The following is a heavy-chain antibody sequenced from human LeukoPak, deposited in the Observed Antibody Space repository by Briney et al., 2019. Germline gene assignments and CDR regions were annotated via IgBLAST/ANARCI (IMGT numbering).Heavy chain of an antibody. CDR3: ARDHSGPSYYFDY. D-gene: IGHD6-19*01. CDR2: IYYSGTT. CDR1: GGSISSYY. V-gene: IGHV4-59*01. Sequence: SETLSLTCTVSGGSISSYYWSRIRQPPGKGLEWIGYIYYSGTTNYNPSLKSRVTISVDTSKNQFSLKLSSATAADTAVYYCARDHSGPSYYFDYWGQGTLVTVSS. J-gene: IGHJ4*02.